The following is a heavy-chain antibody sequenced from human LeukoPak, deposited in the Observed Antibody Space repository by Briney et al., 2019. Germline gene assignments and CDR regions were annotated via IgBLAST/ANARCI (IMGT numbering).Heavy chain of an antibody. CDR1: GFTFSSYG. J-gene: IGHJ4*02. Sequence: PGGSLRLSCAASGFTFSSYGMHWVRQAPGKGLEWVAVISYDGSNKYYADSVKGRFTISRDNSKNTLYLQMNSLRAEDTAVYYCAKDLLLEGWVRFDYWGQGTLVTVSS. D-gene: IGHD3-22*01. CDR3: AKDLLLEGWVRFDY. V-gene: IGHV3-30*18. CDR2: ISYDGSNK.